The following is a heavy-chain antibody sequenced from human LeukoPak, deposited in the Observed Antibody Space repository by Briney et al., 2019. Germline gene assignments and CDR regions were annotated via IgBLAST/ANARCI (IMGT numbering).Heavy chain of an antibody. CDR3: ARETQDVHYRPFLEWLGTLFY. J-gene: IGHJ4*02. Sequence: SVKVSCKASGGTFSSYAISWVRQAPGQGLAWMGRIIPIFGTANYAQKFQGRVTITTDESTSTAYMELSSLRSEDTAVYYCARETQDVHYRPFLEWLGTLFYWGQGTLVTVSS. CDR1: GGTFSSYA. CDR2: IIPIFGTA. D-gene: IGHD3-3*01. V-gene: IGHV1-69*05.